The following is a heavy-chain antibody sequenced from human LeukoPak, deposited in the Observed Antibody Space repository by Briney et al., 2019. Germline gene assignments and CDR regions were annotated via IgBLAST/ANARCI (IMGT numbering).Heavy chain of an antibody. CDR1: GGSISSSSRY. J-gene: IGHJ4*02. CDR3: AKDPRGRHIVVVTAILVDY. V-gene: IGHV4-39*07. D-gene: IGHD2-21*02. Sequence: SETLSLTCTVSGGSISSSSRYWGWIRQPPGKGLEWIGSIYYSGTTYYSPSLKSRVTISVDTSKNQFSLKLSSVTAADTAVYYCAKDPRGRHIVVVTAILVDYWGQGTLVTVSS. CDR2: IYYSGTT.